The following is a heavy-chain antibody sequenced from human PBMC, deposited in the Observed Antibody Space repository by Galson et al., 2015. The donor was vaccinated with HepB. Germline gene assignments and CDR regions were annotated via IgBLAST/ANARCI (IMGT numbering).Heavy chain of an antibody. D-gene: IGHD3-10*01. CDR3: ATVTGYYGSGSYPGAPFDY. V-gene: IGHV1-69-2*01. CDR1: GYTFTDYY. Sequence: VKVSCKVSGYTFTDYYMHWVQQAPGKGLEWMGLVDPEDGETIYAEKFQGRVTITADTSTDTAYMELSSLRSEDTAVYYCATVTGYYGSGSYPGAPFDYWGQGTLVTVSS. CDR2: VDPEDGET. J-gene: IGHJ4*02.